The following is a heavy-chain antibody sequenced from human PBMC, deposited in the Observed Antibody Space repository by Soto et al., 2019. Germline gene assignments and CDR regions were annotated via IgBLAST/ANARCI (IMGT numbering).Heavy chain of an antibody. CDR1: GDSITTNGDD. D-gene: IGHD2-8*01. Sequence: SETLSLTCPVSGDSITTNGDDWGRIRQPPGKGLQWIGNVYWTGSTFSHPSLTSRVSISVDTSKNEFSLRLTSVTAAETAVYYRARSNYTYGPRIDDWGPGTLVTVSS. V-gene: IGHV4-39*01. CDR2: VYWTGST. CDR3: ARSNYTYGPRIDD. J-gene: IGHJ4*01.